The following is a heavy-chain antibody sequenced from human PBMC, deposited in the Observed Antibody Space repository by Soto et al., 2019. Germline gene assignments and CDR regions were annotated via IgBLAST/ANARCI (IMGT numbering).Heavy chain of an antibody. V-gene: IGHV3-53*01. CDR2: LYSGGIT. J-gene: IGHJ4*02. CDR1: GLTVSTNY. Sequence: EVQLVESGGDLIQPGGSLRLSCAASGLTVSTNYMSWVRQAPGKGLEWVSVLYSGGITYYADSVKGRFTISRDNSKNTLFLQMNSLRADDTAVYYCARGRGSSYFDYWGQGTLVTVSS. CDR3: ARGRGSSYFDY. D-gene: IGHD1-26*01.